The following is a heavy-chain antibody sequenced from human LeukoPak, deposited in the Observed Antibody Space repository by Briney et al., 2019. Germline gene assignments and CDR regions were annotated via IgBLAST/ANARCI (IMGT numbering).Heavy chain of an antibody. CDR3: ARAGRRSSSWYTLGKYYFDY. D-gene: IGHD6-13*01. V-gene: IGHV4-59*01. Sequence: SGTLSLTCTVSGGSISSYYWSWIRQPPGKGLEWIGYIYYSGSTNYNPSLKSRVTISVDTSKNQFSLKLSSVTAADTAVYYCARAGRRSSSWYTLGKYYFDYWGQGTLVTVSS. CDR2: IYYSGST. CDR1: GGSISSYY. J-gene: IGHJ4*02.